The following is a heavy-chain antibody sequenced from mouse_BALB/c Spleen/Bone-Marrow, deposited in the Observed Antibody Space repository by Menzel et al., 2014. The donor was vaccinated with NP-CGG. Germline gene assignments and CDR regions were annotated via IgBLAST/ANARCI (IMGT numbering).Heavy chain of an antibody. CDR3: ARPDYYGYLNY. Sequence: EVKLVEPGGGLVQPGGSLKLSCAASGFDLSRYWMSWVRQAPGKGLEWIGEINPDSRTINYSPSLRDKFIISRDNAKNTLYLRLNKVRSEDTALYYCARPDYYGYLNYWGQGTTLTVSS. CDR1: GFDLSRYW. V-gene: IGHV4-1*02. CDR2: INPDSRTI. J-gene: IGHJ2*01. D-gene: IGHD1-1*01.